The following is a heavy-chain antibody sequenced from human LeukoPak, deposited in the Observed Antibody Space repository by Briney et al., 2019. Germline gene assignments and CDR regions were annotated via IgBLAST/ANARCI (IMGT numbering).Heavy chain of an antibody. D-gene: IGHD6-13*01. Sequence: GGSLRLSCAASGFTFSSYSMNWVRQAPGKGLEWVSYISSSSSTIYYADSVKGRFTISRDNAKNSLYLQMNSLRDEDTAVYYCAREGSSSWYSGGNWFDPWGQGTLVTVSS. CDR3: AREGSSSWYSGGNWFDP. V-gene: IGHV3-48*02. J-gene: IGHJ5*02. CDR2: ISSSSSTI. CDR1: GFTFSSYS.